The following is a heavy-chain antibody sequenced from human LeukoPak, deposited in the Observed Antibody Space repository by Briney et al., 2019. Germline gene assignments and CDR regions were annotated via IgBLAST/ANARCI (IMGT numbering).Heavy chain of an antibody. J-gene: IGHJ4*02. V-gene: IGHV3-23*01. Sequence: GGSLRLSCAASGFTFSLFAMHWVRQAPGKGLEWVSAISGSGGATYHADSDSLKGPFTISRDNSKNALYLQINNLSAEDTAVYYCAKDGYNYDSSGHFDYWGQGTLVTVSS. CDR2: ISGSGGAT. CDR3: AKDGYNYDSSGHFDY. D-gene: IGHD3-22*01. CDR1: GFTFSLFA.